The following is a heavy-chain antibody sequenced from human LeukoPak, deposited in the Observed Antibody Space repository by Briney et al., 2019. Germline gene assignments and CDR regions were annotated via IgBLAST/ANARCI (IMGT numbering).Heavy chain of an antibody. CDR1: GYTFTSYA. V-gene: IGHV1-3*01. CDR2: INAGNGNT. Sequence: ASVTVSCTASGYTFTSYAKHWVRQAPGQRREWMGWINAGNGNTKYSQKFQGRVTITRDTSASTAYMELSSLRSEDTAVYYCARSRAIGSGWPGNYWGQGTLVTVSS. D-gene: IGHD6-19*01. J-gene: IGHJ4*02. CDR3: ARSRAIGSGWPGNY.